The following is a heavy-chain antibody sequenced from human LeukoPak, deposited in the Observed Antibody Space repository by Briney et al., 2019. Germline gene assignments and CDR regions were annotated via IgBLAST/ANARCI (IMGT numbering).Heavy chain of an antibody. CDR3: AKDRVDGGAAAGKFFP. D-gene: IGHD6-13*01. Sequence: GGSLRLSCAASGFTFSSYGMHWVRQAPGKGLEWVAVISYDGSNKYYADSVKGRFTISRDNSKNTLYLQMNSLRAEDTAVYYCAKDRVDGGAAAGKFFPWGQGTLVTVSS. V-gene: IGHV3-30*18. CDR1: GFTFSSYG. CDR2: ISYDGSNK. J-gene: IGHJ5*02.